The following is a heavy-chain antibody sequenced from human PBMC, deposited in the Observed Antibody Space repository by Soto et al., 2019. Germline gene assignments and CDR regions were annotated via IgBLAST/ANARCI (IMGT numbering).Heavy chain of an antibody. V-gene: IGHV1-46*01. CDR2: INPSGGST. Sequence: ASVKVSCKASGYTFTSYYMHWVRQAPGQGLEWMGIINPSGGSTSYAQKFQGRVTMTRDTSTSTVYMELSSLRSEDTAVYYCARDRSGIFEQKLGLRLFDYWGQGTLVTVSS. J-gene: IGHJ4*02. CDR3: ARDRSGIFEQKLGLRLFDY. D-gene: IGHD6-13*01. CDR1: GYTFTSYY.